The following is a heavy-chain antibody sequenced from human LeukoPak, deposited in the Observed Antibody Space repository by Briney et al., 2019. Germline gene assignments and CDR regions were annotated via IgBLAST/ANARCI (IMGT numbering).Heavy chain of an antibody. CDR3: ARSPSGDYYDSSGYHDY. V-gene: IGHV1-46*01. CDR1: GYTFTSYY. J-gene: IGHJ4*02. Sequence: ASVKVSCKASGYTFTSYYMHWVRQAPGQGLEWMGIINPSGGSTSYAQKFQGRVTMTRDTSTSTVYMELSSLRSEDTAVYYCARSPSGDYYDSSGYHDYWGQGTLVTVSS. D-gene: IGHD3-22*01. CDR2: INPSGGST.